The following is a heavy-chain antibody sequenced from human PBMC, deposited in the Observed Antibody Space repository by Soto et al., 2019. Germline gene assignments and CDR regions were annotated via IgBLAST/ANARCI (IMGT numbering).Heavy chain of an antibody. D-gene: IGHD3-10*01. CDR1: GCSISSYY. V-gene: IGHV4-59*01. J-gene: IGHJ3*02. CDR3: ARVWGGAFDI. Sequence: SDTLSLTCTVFGCSISSYYWSWIRQPPGKGLEWIGYIYYSGSTNYNPSLKSRVTISVDTSKNQFSLKLSSVTAADTAVYYCARVWGGAFDIWGQGTMVT. CDR2: IYYSGST.